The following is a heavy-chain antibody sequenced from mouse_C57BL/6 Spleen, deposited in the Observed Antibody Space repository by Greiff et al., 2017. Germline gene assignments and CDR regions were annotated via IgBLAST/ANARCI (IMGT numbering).Heavy chain of an antibody. CDR2: IFPGSGST. D-gene: IGHD1-1*01. CDR1: GYTFTDYY. Sequence: QVQLQQSGPELVKPGASVKISCKASGYTFTDYYINWVKQRPGQGLEWIGWIFPGSGSTYYNEKFKGKATLTVDKSSSTAYMLLSSLTSEDSAVYFCARSNYGSSSRTDFDYWGQGTTLTVSS. CDR3: ARSNYGSSSRTDFDY. J-gene: IGHJ2*01. V-gene: IGHV1-75*01.